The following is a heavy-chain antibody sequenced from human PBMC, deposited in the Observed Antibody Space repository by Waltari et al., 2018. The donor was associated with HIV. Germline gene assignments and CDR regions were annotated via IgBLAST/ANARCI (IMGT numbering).Heavy chain of an antibody. J-gene: IGHJ4*03. V-gene: IGHV4-39*07. D-gene: IGHD1-26*01. CDR2: ISDSGST. CDR3: ASGAYSWSYGPNFFDY. Sequence: DPRLVKPSETLSLICSVSGVSITSNVHYWGWIRQPPGKGLEWIASISDSGSTYDSPSLKRRVNISLGTSKNRCSLNRSSMTASDTAIYYCASGAYSWSYGPNFFDYWGHGTLVTVTS. CDR1: GVSITSNVHY.